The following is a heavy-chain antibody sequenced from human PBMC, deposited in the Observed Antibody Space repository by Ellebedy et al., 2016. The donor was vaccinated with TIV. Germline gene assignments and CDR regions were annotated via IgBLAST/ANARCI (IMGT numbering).Heavy chain of an antibody. CDR1: GSIFSSTY. CDR2: TYRGGRT. Sequence: GESLKISXVASGSIFSSTYMTWVRQAPGKGLEWVAVTYRGGRTYYPDSVRGRFTISRDNYKNTLSLQMDSLRVEDTAVYYCAKDAGNGVNFGMDVWGQGTTVTVSS. J-gene: IGHJ6*02. V-gene: IGHV3-53*01. CDR3: AKDAGNGVNFGMDV. D-gene: IGHD2-8*01.